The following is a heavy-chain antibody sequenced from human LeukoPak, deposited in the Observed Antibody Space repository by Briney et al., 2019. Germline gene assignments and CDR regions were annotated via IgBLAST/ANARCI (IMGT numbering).Heavy chain of an antibody. D-gene: IGHD1-26*01. CDR2: VNPSGGGT. CDR1: GYTFTDYY. Sequence: ASVQVSCKASGYTFTDYYMHWVRQAPGQGLEWMGIVNPSGGGTRYAQRFQDRVTMTRDMSRSTVYMELSNLRSEDTAVFYCARRYSGNQGAAFDIWSQGTMVTVSS. V-gene: IGHV1-46*01. CDR3: ARRYSGNQGAAFDI. J-gene: IGHJ3*02.